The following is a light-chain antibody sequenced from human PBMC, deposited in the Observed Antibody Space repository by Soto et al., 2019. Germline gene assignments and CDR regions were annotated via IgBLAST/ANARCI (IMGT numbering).Light chain of an antibody. V-gene: IGKV3-15*01. J-gene: IGKJ1*01. CDR2: GAS. Sequence: EIVMTQSPATLSVSPGERATLSCRASQSVSSNLAWYQQKPGQAPRLLIYGASTRATGIPARFSGSGSGTEFTRTISRLLSEDFAVYYCQQYNNWPPWTFGQGTKVEI. CDR3: QQYNNWPPWT. CDR1: QSVSSN.